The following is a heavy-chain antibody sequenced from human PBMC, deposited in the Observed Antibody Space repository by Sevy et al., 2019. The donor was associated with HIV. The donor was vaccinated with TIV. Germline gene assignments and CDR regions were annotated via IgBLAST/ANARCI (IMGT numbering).Heavy chain of an antibody. CDR3: ARADVDTAMVTAFDY. D-gene: IGHD5-18*01. CDR2: ISHSGGST. J-gene: IGHJ4*02. CDR1: GFIFSNYA. V-gene: IGHV3-23*01. Sequence: GGSLRLSCAASGFIFSNYAMSWVRQAPGKGLEWVSTISHSGGSTYYADSVKGRFTISRDNAKNSLYLQMNSLRAEDTAVYYCARADVDTAMVTAFDYWGQGTLVTVSS.